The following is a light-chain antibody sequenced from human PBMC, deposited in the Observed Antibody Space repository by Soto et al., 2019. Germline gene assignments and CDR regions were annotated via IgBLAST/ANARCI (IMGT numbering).Light chain of an antibody. V-gene: IGKV3-20*01. J-gene: IGKJ1*01. CDR1: QSVSNNY. CDR3: QQYGSSGT. Sequence: EIVLTQSPGNLYLSPGERATLSCRASQSVSNNYLAWYQQKPGQAPRLLIYGASNRATGIPDRFSGSGSGTDFTLTISRLEPEDFAVHYCQQYGSSGTFGQGTKVDIK. CDR2: GAS.